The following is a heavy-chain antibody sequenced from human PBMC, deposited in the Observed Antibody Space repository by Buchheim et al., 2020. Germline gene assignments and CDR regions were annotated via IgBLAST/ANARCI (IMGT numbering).Heavy chain of an antibody. CDR3: ARCQYYYDIDY. D-gene: IGHD3-22*01. CDR1: GFTFSSYS. Sequence: EVQLVESGGGLVQPGGSLRLSCAASGFTFSSYSMNWVRQAPGKGLEWVSYISSSSSTIYYADSVKGRFTISRDNAKNSLYLQMNTQRAEDTAVYYCARCQYYYDIDYWGQGTL. J-gene: IGHJ4*02. CDR2: ISSSSSTI. V-gene: IGHV3-48*01.